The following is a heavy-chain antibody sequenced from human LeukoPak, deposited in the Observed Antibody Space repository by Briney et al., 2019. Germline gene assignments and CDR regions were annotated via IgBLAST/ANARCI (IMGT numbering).Heavy chain of an antibody. Sequence: SETLSLTCTASGGSISSSSYYWGWIRQPPGKGLEWIGSIYYSGSTYYNPSLKSRVTISVDTSKNQFSLKLSSVTAADTAVYYCARQPRAGSGWYEPFDYWGQGTLVTVSS. J-gene: IGHJ4*02. CDR1: GGSISSSSYY. V-gene: IGHV4-39*01. D-gene: IGHD6-19*01. CDR2: IYYSGST. CDR3: ARQPRAGSGWYEPFDY.